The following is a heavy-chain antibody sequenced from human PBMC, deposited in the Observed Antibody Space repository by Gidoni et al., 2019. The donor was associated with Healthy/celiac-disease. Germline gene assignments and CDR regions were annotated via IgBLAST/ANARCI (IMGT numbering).Heavy chain of an antibody. CDR3: ARVPSLRFLEWGASRLYAFDI. J-gene: IGHJ3*02. V-gene: IGHV4-34*01. CDR1: GGSFSGYY. D-gene: IGHD3-3*01. CDR2: INHSGST. Sequence: QVQLQQWGAGLLKPSETLSLTCAVYGGSFSGYYWSWIRQPPGKGLEWIGEINHSGSTNYNPSLKSRVTISVDTSKNQFSLKLSSVTAADTAVYYCARVPSLRFLEWGASRLYAFDIWGQGTMVTVSS.